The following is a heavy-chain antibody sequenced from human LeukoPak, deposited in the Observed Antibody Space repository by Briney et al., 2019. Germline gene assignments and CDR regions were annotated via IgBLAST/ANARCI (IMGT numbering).Heavy chain of an antibody. CDR2: FDPEDGET. Sequence: ASVKVSCKVSGYTLTELSMHWVRQAPGKGLEWMGGFDPEDGETIYAQKFQGRITMTRSTSMSTAYMELSSLRSEDTAVYYCARGLGTYDSSDLTWPMISFWGQGTLVTVSS. CDR1: GYTLTELS. D-gene: IGHD3-22*01. J-gene: IGHJ4*02. CDR3: ARGLGTYDSSDLTWPMISF. V-gene: IGHV1-24*01.